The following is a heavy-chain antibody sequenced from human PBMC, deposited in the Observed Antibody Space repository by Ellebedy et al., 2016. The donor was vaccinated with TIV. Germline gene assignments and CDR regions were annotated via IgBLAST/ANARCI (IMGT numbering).Heavy chain of an antibody. CDR1: GFTFSSYA. CDR3: AKNSGSGSYVMDV. D-gene: IGHD3-10*01. J-gene: IGHJ6*02. Sequence: GESLKISXAASGFTFSSYAMSWVRQAPGKGLEWVSAIGGSSGYTYYTDSVKGRFTIPRDNSQNTLSLQMNSLRAEDTAVYYCAKNSGSGSYVMDVWGQGTTVTVSS. V-gene: IGHV3-23*01. CDR2: IGGSSGYT.